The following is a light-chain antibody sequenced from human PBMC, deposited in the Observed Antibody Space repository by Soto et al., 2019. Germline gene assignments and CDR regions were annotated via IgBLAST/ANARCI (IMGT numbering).Light chain of an antibody. V-gene: IGLV2-8*01. CDR2: EVS. Sequence: SALTQPPSASGSPGQSVTISCTGTSSDVGGYNYVSWYQQHPGKAPKLMIYEVSKRPSGVPGRFSGSKSGNTASLTVSGLQAEDEADYYCSSYAGSNNLEVFGTGTKVTVL. CDR3: SSYAGSNNLEV. CDR1: SSDVGGYNY. J-gene: IGLJ1*01.